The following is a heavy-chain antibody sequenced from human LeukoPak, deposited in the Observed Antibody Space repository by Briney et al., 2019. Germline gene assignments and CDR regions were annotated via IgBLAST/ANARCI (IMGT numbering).Heavy chain of an antibody. CDR2: IKQDGSEK. J-gene: IGHJ4*02. CDR1: GFTFSSYW. D-gene: IGHD3-10*01. V-gene: IGHV3-7*01. Sequence: GGSLRLSCAASGFTFSSYWMSWVRQAPGKGLEWVANIKQDGSEKYYVDSVKGRFTISRDNAKNSLYLQMNSLRAEDTAVYYCASASFKMVRGVTTTRRNYLDYWGQGTLVTVSS. CDR3: ASASFKMVRGVTTTRRNYLDY.